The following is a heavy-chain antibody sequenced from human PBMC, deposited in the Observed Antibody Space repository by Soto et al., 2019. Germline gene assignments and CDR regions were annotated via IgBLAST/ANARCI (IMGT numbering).Heavy chain of an antibody. D-gene: IGHD6-13*01. V-gene: IGHV3-53*01. J-gene: IGHJ6*02. CDR1: GFTVSSNY. CDR3: ARDGSIAADIYYYYGMDV. CDR2: IYSGGST. Sequence: GGSLRLSCAASGFTVSSNYMSWVRQAPGKGLEWVSVIYSGGSTYYADSVKGRFTISRDNSKNTLYLQMNSLRAEDTAVYYCARDGSIAADIYYYYGMDVWGQGTTVTVSS.